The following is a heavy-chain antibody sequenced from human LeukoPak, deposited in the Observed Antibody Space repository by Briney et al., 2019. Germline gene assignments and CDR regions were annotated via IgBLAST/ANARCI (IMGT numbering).Heavy chain of an antibody. CDR1: GFTFSSYE. Sequence: PGGSLRLSCAASGFTFSSYEMNWVRQAPGKGLEWVSYISSSGSTIYYADSVKGRFTISRDSAKNSLYLQMNSLRAEDTAVYYCARGLWVGATDYFDYWGQGTLVTVSS. CDR3: ARGLWVGATDYFDY. V-gene: IGHV3-48*03. D-gene: IGHD1-26*01. CDR2: ISSSGSTI. J-gene: IGHJ4*02.